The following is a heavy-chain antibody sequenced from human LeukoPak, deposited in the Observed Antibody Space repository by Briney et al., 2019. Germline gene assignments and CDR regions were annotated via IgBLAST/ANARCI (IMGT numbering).Heavy chain of an antibody. CDR1: GFSFSSYE. D-gene: IGHD2-21*02. Sequence: SGGSLRLSCAASGFSFSSYEMNWVRQAPGKGLEWVAVISYDGSNKYYADSVKGRFTISRDNSKNTLYLQMNSLRAEDTAVYYCARDSHIYGVTYVGAFDYWGQGTLVTVSS. V-gene: IGHV3-30*04. J-gene: IGHJ4*02. CDR3: ARDSHIYGVTYVGAFDY. CDR2: ISYDGSNK.